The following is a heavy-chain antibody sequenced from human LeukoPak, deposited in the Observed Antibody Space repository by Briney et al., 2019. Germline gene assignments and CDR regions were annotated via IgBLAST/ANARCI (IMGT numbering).Heavy chain of an antibody. V-gene: IGHV1-2*02. Sequence: ASVKVSCKASGYTFTGYYMHWVRQAPGQGLEWMGWINPNSGGTNYAQKFQGRATMTRDTSISTAYMELSRLRSDDTAVYYCARIAVAGTGGLGYWGQGTLVTVSS. J-gene: IGHJ4*02. CDR2: INPNSGGT. CDR1: GYTFTGYY. CDR3: ARIAVAGTGGLGY. D-gene: IGHD6-19*01.